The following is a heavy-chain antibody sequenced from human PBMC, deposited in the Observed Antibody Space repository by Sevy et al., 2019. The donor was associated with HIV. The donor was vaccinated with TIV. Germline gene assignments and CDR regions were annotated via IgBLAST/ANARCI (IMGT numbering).Heavy chain of an antibody. CDR3: AREVLRLDY. CDR1: GYTFNRYS. Sequence: ASVKVSCKASGYTFNRYSMNWVRQAPGQGLEWMGWIVTDTGKATYAPGFTGRFVFSFDTSVSTAYLQTSSLKAEDAAVYYCAREVLRLDYWGQGTLVTVSS. V-gene: IGHV7-4-1*01. CDR2: IVTDTGKA. D-gene: IGHD1-26*01. J-gene: IGHJ4*02.